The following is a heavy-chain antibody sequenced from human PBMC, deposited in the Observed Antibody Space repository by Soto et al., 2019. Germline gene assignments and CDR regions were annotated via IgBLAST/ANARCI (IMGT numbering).Heavy chain of an antibody. CDR3: APGDASGYYPKTFDF. CDR1: GFSLSGTSVG. D-gene: IGHD3-22*01. Sequence: QITLKESGPALVNPTQTLTLTCSFSGFSLSGTSVGVGWIRQPPGKALEWLTLIYGNDDKRYSPSLKSRLTIAKDTSKTQVVLTMTHMYPVDTASYYCAPGDASGYYPKTFDFWGQGTLVTVSS. V-gene: IGHV2-5*01. CDR2: IYGNDDK. J-gene: IGHJ4*02.